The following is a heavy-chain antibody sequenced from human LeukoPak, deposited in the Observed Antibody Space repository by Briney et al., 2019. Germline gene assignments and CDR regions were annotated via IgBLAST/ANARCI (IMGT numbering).Heavy chain of an antibody. CDR1: GFTFNNFP. D-gene: IGHD3-22*01. CDR2: ISGSGGTT. CDR3: AKDGYFHDSSGYSYFAS. Sequence: PGGSLRLSCAASGFTFNNFPMSWVRQVPGKGLEWVSSISGSGGTTYYAGSVRGRFTISRDNAKKTLFLHMRSLRAEDTALYYCAKDGYFHDSSGYSYFASWGQGILVSVSS. V-gene: IGHV3-23*01. J-gene: IGHJ4*02.